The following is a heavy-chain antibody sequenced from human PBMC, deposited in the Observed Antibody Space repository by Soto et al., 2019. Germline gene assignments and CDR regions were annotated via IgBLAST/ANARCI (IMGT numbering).Heavy chain of an antibody. J-gene: IGHJ4*02. D-gene: IGHD1-7*01. CDR2: IIPIFGTA. Sequence: VNFSCKASVGTFSSYAISWVRQDPGQGLEWMGGIIPIFGTANYAQKFQGRVTITADESTSTAYMELSSLRSEDTAVYYCARDEVPRYGLTGTPSLGYWGQGTLVTVSS. CDR3: ARDEVPRYGLTGTPSLGY. V-gene: IGHV1-69*13. CDR1: VGTFSSYA.